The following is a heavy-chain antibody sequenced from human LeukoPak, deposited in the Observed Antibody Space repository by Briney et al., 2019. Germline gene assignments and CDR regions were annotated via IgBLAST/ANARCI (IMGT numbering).Heavy chain of an antibody. J-gene: IGHJ6*02. CDR2: IKSDGSST. CDR1: GFTFSSYW. V-gene: IGHV3-74*01. Sequence: QPGGSLRLSCAASGFTFSSYWMHGVRQVPGKGLVWVSRIKSDGSSTTYADSVKGRFTISRDNAKNTLYLQMNSLRAEDTAVYYCTRDHGMDVWGQGTTVTVSS. CDR3: TRDHGMDV.